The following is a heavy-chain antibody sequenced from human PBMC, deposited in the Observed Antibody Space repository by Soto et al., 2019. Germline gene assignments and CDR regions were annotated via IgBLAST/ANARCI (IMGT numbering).Heavy chain of an antibody. Sequence: QVPLVQSGAEVKKPGASVKVSCKASGYTFTSYDINWVRQATGQGLEWMGWMNPNSGNTGYAQKFQGRVTMTRNTSISTAYMELSSLRSEDTAVYYCARRYCSGGSCWNGAFDIWGQGTMVTVSS. CDR3: ARRYCSGGSCWNGAFDI. D-gene: IGHD2-15*01. J-gene: IGHJ3*02. CDR2: MNPNSGNT. V-gene: IGHV1-8*01. CDR1: GYTFTSYD.